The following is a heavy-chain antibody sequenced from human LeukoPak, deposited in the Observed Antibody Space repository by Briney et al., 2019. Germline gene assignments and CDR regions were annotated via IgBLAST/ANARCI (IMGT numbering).Heavy chain of an antibody. CDR3: ARQPTPIERYAFGV. D-gene: IGHD5-24*01. CDR1: SGSISTSSYS. V-gene: IGHV4-39*01. Sequence: SYTLSLTCTVSSGSISTSSYSWLWIPQPPGKGLEGNGNIHYSGNTYYKPSLNSPVTISVDTSKNQSSLNLSSVTAADTAVYYCARQPTPIERYAFGVWGQGTMVTVSS. J-gene: IGHJ3*01. CDR2: IHYSGNT.